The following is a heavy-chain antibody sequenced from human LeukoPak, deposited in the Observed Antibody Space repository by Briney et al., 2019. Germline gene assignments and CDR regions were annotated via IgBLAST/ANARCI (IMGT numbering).Heavy chain of an antibody. D-gene: IGHD3-22*01. Sequence: GGSLRLSCAASGFTFSSYWMHWVRQAPGKGLVWVSRINSDGSSTSYADSVKGRFTISRDNAENTLYLQMNSLRAEDTAVYYCARAPLNYYDSSVYYGMDVWGQGTTVTVSS. J-gene: IGHJ6*02. CDR1: GFTFSSYW. CDR2: INSDGSST. CDR3: ARAPLNYYDSSVYYGMDV. V-gene: IGHV3-74*01.